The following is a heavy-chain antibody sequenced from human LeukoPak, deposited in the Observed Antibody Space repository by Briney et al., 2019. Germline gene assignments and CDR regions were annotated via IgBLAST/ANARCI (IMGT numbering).Heavy chain of an antibody. CDR3: ARDRFIWGLTGYSD. CDR2: ISSSGSTI. CDR1: GFTFSSYE. Sequence: GGSLRLSCAASGFTFSSYEMNWVRQAPGKGLEWVSYISSSGSTIYYADSVKGRFTISRDNAKNSLYLQVNSLRAEDTAVYYCARDRFIWGLTGYSDWGQGTLVTVSS. D-gene: IGHD3-9*01. V-gene: IGHV3-48*03. J-gene: IGHJ4*02.